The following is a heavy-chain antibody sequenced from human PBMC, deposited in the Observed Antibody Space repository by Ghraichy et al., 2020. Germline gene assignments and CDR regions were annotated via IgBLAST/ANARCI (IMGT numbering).Heavy chain of an antibody. J-gene: IGHJ4*02. V-gene: IGHV3-74*01. CDR2: INTDGTST. D-gene: IGHD6-13*01. CDR1: RFTFSSYW. Sequence: GGSLRLSCAASRFTFSSYWMHWVRQAPGKGLVWVSRINTDGTSTNYADSVKGRFTISRDNAKNTLYLQMNSLRVEDTAVYYCARVGYGSSWYIDYWGQGTLITVSS. CDR3: ARVGYGSSWYIDY.